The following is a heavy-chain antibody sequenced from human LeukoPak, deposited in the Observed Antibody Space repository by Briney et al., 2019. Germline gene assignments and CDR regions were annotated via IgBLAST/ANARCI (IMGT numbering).Heavy chain of an antibody. D-gene: IGHD3-3*01. V-gene: IGHV4-59*01. CDR3: ARARELRFLEWLPAGWFDP. CDR1: GGSISSYY. CDR2: IYYSGST. J-gene: IGHJ5*02. Sequence: EPSETLSLTCTVSGGSISSYYWSWIRQPPWKGLEWIGYIYYSGSTNYNPSLKSRVTISVDTSKNQFSLKLSSVTAADTAVYYCARARELRFLEWLPAGWFDPWGQGTLVTVSS.